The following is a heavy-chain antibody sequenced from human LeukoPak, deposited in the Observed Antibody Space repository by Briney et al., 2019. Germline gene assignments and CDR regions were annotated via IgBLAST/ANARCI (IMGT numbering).Heavy chain of an antibody. D-gene: IGHD6-13*01. J-gene: IGHJ1*01. Sequence: GGSLRLSCAASGFTFSSYAMSWVRQAPGKGLEWVSAISGSGGSTYYADSAKGRFTISRDNSKNTLYLQMNSLRAEDTAVYYCAKGGSSRLTYFQHWGQGTLVTVSS. CDR3: AKGGSSRLTYFQH. CDR1: GFTFSSYA. V-gene: IGHV3-23*01. CDR2: ISGSGGST.